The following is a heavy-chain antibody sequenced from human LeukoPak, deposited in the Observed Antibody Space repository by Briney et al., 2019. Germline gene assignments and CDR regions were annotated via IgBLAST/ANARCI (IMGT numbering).Heavy chain of an antibody. CDR2: IYSGGST. CDR3: AKVEYSSSSFDY. CDR1: GFTVSSNY. J-gene: IGHJ4*02. V-gene: IGHV3-53*01. D-gene: IGHD6-6*01. Sequence: GGSLRLSCAASGFTVSSNYMSWVRQAPGKGLEWVSVIYSGGSTYYADSVKGRFTISRDNSKNTLYLQMNSLRAEDTAVYYCAKVEYSSSSFDYWGQGTLVTVSS.